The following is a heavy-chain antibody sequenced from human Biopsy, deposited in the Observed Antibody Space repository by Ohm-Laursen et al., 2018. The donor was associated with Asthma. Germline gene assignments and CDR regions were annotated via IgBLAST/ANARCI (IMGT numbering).Heavy chain of an antibody. CDR1: RFTYE. J-gene: IGHJ3*02. Sequence: SLRLSCAATRFTYEMHWVRQAPGKGLEWVAVISYDGSSIYYADSVKGRFTISRDNSRNTLSLQMNSLTAEGTAVYYCVRDGTDDAFDIWGQGTVVSVSS. CDR3: VRDGTDDAFDI. CDR2: ISYDGSSI. D-gene: IGHD1-1*01. V-gene: IGHV3-30-3*01.